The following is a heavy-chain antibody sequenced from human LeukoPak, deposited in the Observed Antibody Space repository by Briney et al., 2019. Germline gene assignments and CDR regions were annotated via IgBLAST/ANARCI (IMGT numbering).Heavy chain of an antibody. J-gene: IGHJ3*02. CDR2: ISSNGGST. CDR3: ARAMIGRGYSSSWTPNDAFDI. Sequence: GRSLRLSCAASGFTFSSYAMHWVRQAPGKGLEYVSAISSNGGSTYYANSVKGRFTISRDNSKNTLYLQMGSLRAEDMAVYYCARAMIGRGYSSSWTPNDAFDIWGQGTMVTVSS. D-gene: IGHD6-13*01. V-gene: IGHV3-64*01. CDR1: GFTFSSYA.